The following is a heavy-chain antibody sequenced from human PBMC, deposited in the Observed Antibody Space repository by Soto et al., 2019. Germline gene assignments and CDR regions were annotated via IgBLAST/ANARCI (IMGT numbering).Heavy chain of an antibody. Sequence: SETLSLTCAVSGYSINSDYYWGWIRQPPGKGLEWIGSVDHSGRTYYSPSLRSRLTIFIDTSKNQFSLRLTSVTAADTAMYFCAKKGYYPSGKINLFDSWGPGTLVTVSS. CDR3: AKKGYYPSGKINLFDS. V-gene: IGHV4-38-2*01. CDR1: GYSINSDYY. J-gene: IGHJ4*02. CDR2: VDHSGRT. D-gene: IGHD3-10*01.